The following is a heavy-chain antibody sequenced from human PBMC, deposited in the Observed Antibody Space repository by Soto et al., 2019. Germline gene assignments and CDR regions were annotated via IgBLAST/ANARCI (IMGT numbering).Heavy chain of an antibody. J-gene: IGHJ6*01. CDR2: ISDSSSYI. CDR3: ARYDSSGYYWPYYYYGMDV. D-gene: IGHD3-22*01. Sequence: EVQLVESGGGLVKPGGSLRLSCAASGFTFSTYSMNWVRQAPGKGLEWVSSISDSSSYIYYADSVKGRFTISRDNAKNSLYLQINSLRAEDTAVYYCARYDSSGYYWPYYYYGMDVW. V-gene: IGHV3-21*01. CDR1: GFTFSTYS.